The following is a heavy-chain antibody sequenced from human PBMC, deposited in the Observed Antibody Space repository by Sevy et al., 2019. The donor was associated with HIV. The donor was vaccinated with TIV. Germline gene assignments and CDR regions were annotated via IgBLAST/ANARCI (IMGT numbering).Heavy chain of an antibody. CDR1: GGSISSGDYY. CDR3: ARAYSTPVYGMDV. Sequence: SETLSLTCTVSGGSISSGDYYWSWISQPPGKGLEWIGYIYYSGRTYYNPSLKSRVTISVDTSKNQFSLKLSSVTAADTAVYYCARAYSTPVYGMDVWGQGTTVTVSS. J-gene: IGHJ6*02. CDR2: IYYSGRT. D-gene: IGHD2-21*01. V-gene: IGHV4-30-4*01.